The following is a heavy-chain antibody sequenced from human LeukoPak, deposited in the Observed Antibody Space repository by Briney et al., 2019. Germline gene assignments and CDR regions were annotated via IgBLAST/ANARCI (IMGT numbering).Heavy chain of an antibody. CDR1: GFTFSNYA. J-gene: IGHJ4*02. CDR3: ATIVGATRPFDY. Sequence: GGSLRLSCAVSGFTFSNYAMSWVRQAPGKGLEWVSSISSSSSYIYYADSVKGRFTISRDNAKNSLYLQMNSLRAEDTAVYYCATIVGATRPFDYWGQGTLVTVSS. D-gene: IGHD1-26*01. CDR2: ISSSSSYI. V-gene: IGHV3-21*01.